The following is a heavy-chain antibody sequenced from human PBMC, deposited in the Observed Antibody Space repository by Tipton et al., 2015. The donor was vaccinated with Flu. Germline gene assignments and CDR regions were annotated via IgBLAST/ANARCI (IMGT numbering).Heavy chain of an antibody. CDR2: IIPIFGTA. CDR1: GGTFSSYA. V-gene: IGHV1-69*01. J-gene: IGHJ4*02. CDR3: AGRGLLTRLVY. Sequence: QLVQSGAEVKKPGSSVKVSCKASGGTFSSYAISWVRQAPGQGLEWMGGIIPIFGTANYAQKFQGRVTITADESTNTAYMELSSLGSEDTAVYCWAGRGLLTRLVYWGQGNLVTVSS. D-gene: IGHD3-9*01.